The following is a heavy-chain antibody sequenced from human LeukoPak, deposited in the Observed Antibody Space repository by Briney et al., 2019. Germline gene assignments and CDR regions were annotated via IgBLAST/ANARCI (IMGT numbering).Heavy chain of an antibody. D-gene: IGHD1/OR15-1a*01. J-gene: IGHJ5*02. CDR3: ATEVGTTTWFDP. Sequence: SETLSLTCNVSGSSISNYFWTWIRQPAGKGLEWIGDIHTSGYANYNPSLNSRVTMSVDTSKNQFSLRFNSVTAADTAVYYCATEVGTTTWFDPWGQGTLVTVSS. CDR1: GSSISNYF. V-gene: IGHV4-4*07. CDR2: IHTSGYA.